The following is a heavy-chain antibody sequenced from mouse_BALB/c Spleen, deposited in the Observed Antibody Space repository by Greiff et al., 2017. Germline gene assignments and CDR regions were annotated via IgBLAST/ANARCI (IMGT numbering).Heavy chain of an antibody. CDR1: GFSLTSYG. V-gene: IGHV2-9*02. J-gene: IGHJ1*01. CDR3: ARERGSTMITWYFDV. CDR2: IWAGGST. Sequence: VQVVESGPGLVAPSQSLSITCTVSGFSLTSYGVHWVRQPPGKGLEWLGVIWAGGSTNYNSALMSRLSISKDNSKSQVFLKMNSLQTDDTAMYYCARERGSTMITWYFDVWGAGTTVTVSS. D-gene: IGHD2-4*01.